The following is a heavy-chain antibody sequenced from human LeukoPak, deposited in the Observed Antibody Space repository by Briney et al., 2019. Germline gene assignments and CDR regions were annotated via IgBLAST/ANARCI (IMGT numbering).Heavy chain of an antibody. CDR1: GFTFNDYY. CDR3: ARDRKLPYYYYYYMDV. D-gene: IGHD2-15*01. Sequence: GGSLRLSCAASGFTFNDYYMSWIRQAPGKGLEWVSYISSSGSTIDYADSVKGRFTISRDNAKNSLYLQMNSLRAEDTAVYYCARDRKLPYYYYYYMDVWGKGTTVTVSS. CDR2: ISSSGSTI. J-gene: IGHJ6*03. V-gene: IGHV3-11*04.